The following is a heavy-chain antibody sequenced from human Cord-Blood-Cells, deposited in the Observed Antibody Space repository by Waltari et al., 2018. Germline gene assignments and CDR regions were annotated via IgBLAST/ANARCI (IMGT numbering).Heavy chain of an antibody. CDR1: GYTFTSYG. CDR2: ISAYNGDT. J-gene: IGHJ2*01. CDR3: ARSAGSGLRYFDL. Sequence: QVQLVQSGAEVKKPGASVKVSCKASGYTFTSYGISWVRQAPGQGHEWMGWISAYNGDTNDAQKLQGRVTMTTDTSTSTDYMERRSRRSDETAVYYGARSAGSGLRYFDLWGRGTLVTVSS. D-gene: IGHD3-10*01. V-gene: IGHV1-18*04.